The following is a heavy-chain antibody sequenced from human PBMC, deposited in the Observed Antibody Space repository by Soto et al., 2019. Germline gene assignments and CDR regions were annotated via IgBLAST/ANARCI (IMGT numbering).Heavy chain of an antibody. D-gene: IGHD6-19*01. CDR3: TRGRLGSSRFSDY. Sequence: EVQLVESGGGLVQPAGSLRLSCAASGFTFSDHYMDWVRQAPGKGLEWVGRIKNKANSYTTEYAAPLKGRFIISRDDSKNSVFLQMIRLKTDASAVYYCTRGRLGSSRFSDYWGQGMLVTVSS. J-gene: IGHJ4*02. CDR2: IKNKANSYTT. CDR1: GFTFSDHY. V-gene: IGHV3-72*01.